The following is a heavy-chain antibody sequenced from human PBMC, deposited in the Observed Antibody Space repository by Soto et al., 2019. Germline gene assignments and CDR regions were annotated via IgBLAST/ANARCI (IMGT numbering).Heavy chain of an antibody. J-gene: IGHJ4*02. Sequence: GESLKISCNGSGYSFTSYWISWVRQMPGKGLEWRGRIDPSDSYTNYSPSFQGHVTISADKSISTAYLQWSSLKASDTAMYYCARSLYDSSGYPLDYWGQGTLVTVSS. CDR2: IDPSDSYT. CDR1: GYSFTSYW. V-gene: IGHV5-10-1*01. D-gene: IGHD3-22*01. CDR3: ARSLYDSSGYPLDY.